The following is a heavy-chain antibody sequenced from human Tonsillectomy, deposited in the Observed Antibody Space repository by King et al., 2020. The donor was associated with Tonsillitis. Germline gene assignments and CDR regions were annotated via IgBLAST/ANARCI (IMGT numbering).Heavy chain of an antibody. V-gene: IGHV1-8*01. J-gene: IGHJ6*02. Sequence: VQLVESGAEVKKPGASVKVSCKASGYTFSNYDINWVRQAAGQGLEWMGWMNPNSGNTGYAQKFLGRVTMTRDTSIRTAYMELSRLRSEDTAVYYCTRGPNRGVRQYGYSYGMDVWGQGTTVTVSS. CDR3: TRGPNRGVRQYGYSYGMDV. D-gene: IGHD3-10*01. CDR1: GYTFSNYD. CDR2: MNPNSGNT.